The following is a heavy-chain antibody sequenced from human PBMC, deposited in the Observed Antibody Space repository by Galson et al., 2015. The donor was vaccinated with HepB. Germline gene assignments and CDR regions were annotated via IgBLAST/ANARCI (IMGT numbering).Heavy chain of an antibody. D-gene: IGHD3-22*01. CDR1: GYSFTSYW. CDR3: ARLYGGFSITMIVVVPSLGWYFDL. V-gene: IGHV5-51*01. J-gene: IGHJ2*01. CDR2: IYPGDSDT. Sequence: QSGAEVKKPGESLKISCKGSGYSFTSYWIGWVRQMPGKGLEWMGIIYPGDSDTRYSPSFQGQVTISADKSISTAYLQWSSLKASDTAMYYCARLYGGFSITMIVVVPSLGWYFDLWGRGTLVTVSS.